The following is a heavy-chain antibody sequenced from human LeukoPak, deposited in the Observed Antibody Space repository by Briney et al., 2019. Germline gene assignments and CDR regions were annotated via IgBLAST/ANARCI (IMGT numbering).Heavy chain of an antibody. V-gene: IGHV3-15*01. CDR1: GFTVNNAW. J-gene: IGHJ4*02. CDR2: IKSKTDGGTT. CDR3: TTDGEEDSSGFYSDY. Sequence: PGGSLRLSCAASGFTVNNAWMSWVRQAPGKGLEWVGRIKSKTDGGTTDYAALVKGRFTISRDDSKNMLYLQMNSLKTEDTAVYYCTTDGEEDSSGFYSDYWGQGTLVTVSS. D-gene: IGHD3-22*01.